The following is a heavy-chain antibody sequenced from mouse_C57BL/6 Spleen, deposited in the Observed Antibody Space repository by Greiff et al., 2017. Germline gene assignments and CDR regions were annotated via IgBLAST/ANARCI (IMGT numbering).Heavy chain of an antibody. J-gene: IGHJ4*01. CDR1: GYAFSSSW. Sequence: VKLMESGPELVKPGASVKISCKASGYAFSSSWMNWVKQRPGKGLEWIGRIYPGDGDTNYNGKIKGKATLTADKSSSTAYMQLSSLTSEDSAVYFCARGLRSPYYYAMDYWGQGTSVTVSS. CDR3: ARGLRSPYYYAMDY. D-gene: IGHD1-1*01. V-gene: IGHV1-82*01. CDR2: IYPGDGDT.